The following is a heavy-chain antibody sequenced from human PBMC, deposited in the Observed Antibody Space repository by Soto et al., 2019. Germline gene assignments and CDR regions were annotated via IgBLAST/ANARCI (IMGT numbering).Heavy chain of an antibody. CDR1: GFIFASYA. Sequence: EVQLSQSGGGWVQPGGSLRLSCSASGFIFASYAMSWVRQAPGKGLEWVSVISGSAGTTDYAGFVTGRFTISRDNSKNTLYLHMNSLKGEDTAVYYCAKNGPAYADAFDSWGQGTMVTVSS. J-gene: IGHJ3*01. CDR2: ISGSAGTT. D-gene: IGHD2-8*01. CDR3: AKNGPAYADAFDS. V-gene: IGHV3-23*01.